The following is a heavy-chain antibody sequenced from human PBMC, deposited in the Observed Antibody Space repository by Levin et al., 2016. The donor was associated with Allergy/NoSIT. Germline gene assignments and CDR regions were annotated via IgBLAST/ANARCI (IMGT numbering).Heavy chain of an antibody. CDR2: ISAYSTNT. V-gene: IGHV1-18*01. D-gene: IGHD6-6*01. CDR3: ARDRLRIAAHGPYDY. CDR1: GYTFTNYG. Sequence: ASVKVSCKASGYTFTNYGINWVRQAPGQGLEWMGWISAYSTNTEYAQMLQGRVTMTRDTSTSTVYMELSTLRSDDTAVYYCARDRLRIAAHGPYDYWGQGTLVTVSS. J-gene: IGHJ4*02.